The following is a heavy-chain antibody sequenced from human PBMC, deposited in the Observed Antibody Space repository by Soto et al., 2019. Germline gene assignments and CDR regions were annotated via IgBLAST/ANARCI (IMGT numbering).Heavy chain of an antibody. Sequence: QVHLQQWGAGLLKPSENLSLTCAVYGGSVNGYYWNWIRQPPGKGLEWIGEINRTVGTHYNPSLKSRVTMSVDTSKTQFSLRLSSVTAADTAIYYCAIRITVFGLLIPPFDPWGQGTQVTVSS. CDR3: AIRITVFGLLIPPFDP. CDR2: INRTVGT. J-gene: IGHJ5*02. D-gene: IGHD3-3*01. CDR1: GGSVNGYY. V-gene: IGHV4-34*02.